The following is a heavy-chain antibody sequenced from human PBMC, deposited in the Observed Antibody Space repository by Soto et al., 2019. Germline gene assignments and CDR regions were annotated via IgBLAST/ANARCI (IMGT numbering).Heavy chain of an antibody. CDR1: GFTFSSYG. Sequence: QVQLVESGGGVVQPGRSLRLSCAASGFTFSSYGMHWVRQAPGKGLEWVAVISYDGSNKYYADSVKGRFTISRDNSKNTLYLQMNSLRAEDTAVYYCAKLYSSSHFDYWGQGTLVTVSS. D-gene: IGHD6-6*01. J-gene: IGHJ4*02. CDR3: AKLYSSSHFDY. CDR2: ISYDGSNK. V-gene: IGHV3-30*18.